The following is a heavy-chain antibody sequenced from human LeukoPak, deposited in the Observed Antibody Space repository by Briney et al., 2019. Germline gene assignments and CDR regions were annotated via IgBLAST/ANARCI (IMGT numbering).Heavy chain of an antibody. J-gene: IGHJ5*02. CDR3: ARHGSYGSGIPNWFDP. Sequence: PSGTLSLTCAVSGGSISSPNWWTWVRRPPGKGLEWIGEISHSGNTNYNPSLKSRVTISLDKSMNHFSLKLSSVTAADTAVYYCARHGSYGSGIPNWFDPWGQGTLVTVSS. V-gene: IGHV4-4*02. CDR1: GGSISSPNW. D-gene: IGHD3-10*01. CDR2: ISHSGNT.